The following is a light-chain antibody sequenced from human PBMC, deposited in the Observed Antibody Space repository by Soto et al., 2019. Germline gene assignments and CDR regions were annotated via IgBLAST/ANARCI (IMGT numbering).Light chain of an antibody. V-gene: IGKV2-28*01. CDR3: VQSIQIPPWT. CDR1: QSLLHGDGYSY. Sequence: DIVMTQSPLFLPVTPGEPASISCRSTQSLLHGDGYSYLDWYLQRPGQSPQLLIYLGSTRASGVPDRFSGSGSGTEFTLTISRVEAEDVGLYLCVQSIQIPPWTLGQGTKVDIK. CDR2: LGS. J-gene: IGKJ1*01.